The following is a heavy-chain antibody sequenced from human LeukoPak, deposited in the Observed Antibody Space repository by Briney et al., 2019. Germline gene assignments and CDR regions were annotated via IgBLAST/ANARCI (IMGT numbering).Heavy chain of an antibody. Sequence: GGSLRLSCAASGFTFRNHAMHWVRQAPGKGLEYVSAINSNGDTTNYGNSVKGRFNISRDNSKSTLYLQMASLTPADTAVYYCAREERGLAIDYWGQGALVTVSS. J-gene: IGHJ4*02. CDR3: AREERGLAIDY. CDR1: GFTFRNHA. CDR2: INSNGDTT. V-gene: IGHV3-64*01. D-gene: IGHD3/OR15-3a*01.